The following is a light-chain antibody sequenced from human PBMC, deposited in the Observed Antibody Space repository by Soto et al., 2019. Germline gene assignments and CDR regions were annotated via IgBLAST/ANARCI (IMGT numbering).Light chain of an antibody. Sequence: QSVLTQPPSASGSPGQSVTISCTGTSSDVGGHNFVSWYQQHPGKAPKLVIYEVIKRPSGVPDRFSGSKSGNTASLTVSGLPAEDEADYYCSSYAGSNNRVFGGGTKLTVL. CDR1: SSDVGGHNF. CDR2: EVI. V-gene: IGLV2-8*01. J-gene: IGLJ3*02. CDR3: SSYAGSNNRV.